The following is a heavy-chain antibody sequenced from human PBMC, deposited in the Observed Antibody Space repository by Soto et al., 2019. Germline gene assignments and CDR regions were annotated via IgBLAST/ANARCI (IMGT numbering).Heavy chain of an antibody. Sequence: GGSLRPSCEASGFTFTSYTMIWVRQSPGEGLEWLANIKEDGIQKNYVDSVKGRFTISRDNAKKSLYLQMHSLRVDATAVYYCAREDWGLEDWGKGAMVIVSS. J-gene: IGHJ4*02. CDR1: GFTFTSYT. CDR3: AREDWGLED. V-gene: IGHV3-7*01. D-gene: IGHD3-16*01. CDR2: IKEDGIQK.